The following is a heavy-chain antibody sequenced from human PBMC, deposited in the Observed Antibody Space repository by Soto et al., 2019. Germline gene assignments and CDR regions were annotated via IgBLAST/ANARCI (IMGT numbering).Heavy chain of an antibody. CDR2: INHSGST. Sequence: QVQLQQWGAGLLKPSETLSLTCGVYGGSFSGYYWSWIRQPPGKGLEGIGEINHSGSTNYNPSLKSRVTILVDTSKNQFSLKLSSVTAAETAVYYCARGAGSGWDYYYYGMDVWGQGTTVTVSS. J-gene: IGHJ6*02. CDR1: GGSFSGYY. D-gene: IGHD6-19*01. V-gene: IGHV4-34*01. CDR3: ARGAGSGWDYYYYGMDV.